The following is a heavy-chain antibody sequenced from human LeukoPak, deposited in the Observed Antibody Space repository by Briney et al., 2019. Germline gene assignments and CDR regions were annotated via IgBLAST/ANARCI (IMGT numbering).Heavy chain of an antibody. V-gene: IGHV3-30*04. CDR1: GFTFSNYA. J-gene: IGHJ6*03. CDR2: ISYDGRNK. Sequence: PGGSLRLSCAASGFTFSNYAMHWVRQAPGKGLEWMSVISYDGRNKYFAESVKGRFTLSRDNSKNTLYLQMNNLRAEDTAVYYCARDLVVFTLGNNYYMDVWGKGTTVTISS. D-gene: IGHD7-27*01. CDR3: ARDLVVFTLGNNYYMDV.